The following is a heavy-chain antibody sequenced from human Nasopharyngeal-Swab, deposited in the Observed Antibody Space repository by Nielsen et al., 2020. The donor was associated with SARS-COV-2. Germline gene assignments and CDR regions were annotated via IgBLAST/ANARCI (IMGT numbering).Heavy chain of an antibody. Sequence: SLKTSCPASGFPFSNYNMNWVRQAPGTGLEWVSSFISSINYIYYADPVKGRFTISRDNAKNSLYLQMNSLRAEDTAVYYCARDGLDYDFWSAYFMDVWGQGTTVTVSS. D-gene: IGHD3-3*01. V-gene: IGHV3-21*01. CDR3: ARDGLDYDFWSAYFMDV. CDR2: FISSINYI. CDR1: GFPFSNYN. J-gene: IGHJ6*02.